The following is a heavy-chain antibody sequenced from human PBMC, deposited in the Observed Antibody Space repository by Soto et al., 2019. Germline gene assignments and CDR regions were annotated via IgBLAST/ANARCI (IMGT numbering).Heavy chain of an antibody. CDR1: GGSFSGYS. J-gene: IGHJ6*02. Sequence: QVQLQQWGAGLLKPSETLSLTCAVYGGSFSGYSWTWIRQPPGKGLEWIGEINHGGATNTNPSLKSRVTMSVDTSKNQFPLKLSSVTAADTAVYYCAREEVCQWFTKGCYGMDVWGQGTTVTVSS. D-gene: IGHD2-8*01. CDR2: INHGGAT. CDR3: AREEVCQWFTKGCYGMDV. V-gene: IGHV4-34*01.